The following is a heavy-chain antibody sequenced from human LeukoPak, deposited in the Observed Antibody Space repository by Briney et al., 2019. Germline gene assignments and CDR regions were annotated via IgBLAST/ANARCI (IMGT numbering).Heavy chain of an antibody. CDR2: ISSSSSYI. Sequence: PGGSLRLSCAASGFTFSSYSMNWVRQAPGKGLEWVSSISSSSSYIYYADSVKGRFTISRDNAKNSLYLQMNSLRAEDTAVYYCARERQVVTASYFDYWGQGTLVTVSS. V-gene: IGHV3-21*01. CDR3: ARERQVVTASYFDY. J-gene: IGHJ4*02. D-gene: IGHD2-21*02. CDR1: GFTFSSYS.